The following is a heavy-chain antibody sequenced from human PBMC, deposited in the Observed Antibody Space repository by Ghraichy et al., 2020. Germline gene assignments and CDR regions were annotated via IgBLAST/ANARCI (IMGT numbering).Heavy chain of an antibody. CDR3: ARDLATRPPIRVFDI. J-gene: IGHJ3*02. Sequence: ASVKVSCKASGYTFTGYYMHWVRQAPGQGLEWVGWINPYSGGTNYAQNLQGRVTMTRDTSISTAYMELSRLRSDDTAMYYCARDLATRPPIRVFDIWGQGTMVTVSS. D-gene: IGHD6-6*01. CDR1: GYTFTGYY. V-gene: IGHV1-2*02. CDR2: INPYSGGT.